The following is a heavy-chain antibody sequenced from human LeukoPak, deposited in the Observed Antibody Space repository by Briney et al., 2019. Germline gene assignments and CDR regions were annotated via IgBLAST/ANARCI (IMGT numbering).Heavy chain of an antibody. D-gene: IGHD5-18*01. V-gene: IGHV3-7*01. Sequence: GGSLRLSCAASGFTFSTYWMGWVRQAPGKGLEWVANIKYDESEKYYVDSVKGRFTISRDNAKNSLYLQMNSLRVEDTAVYYCARGHVDTTITGEFDYWGQGTLVTVSS. CDR1: GFTFSTYW. CDR2: IKYDESEK. J-gene: IGHJ4*02. CDR3: ARGHVDTTITGEFDY.